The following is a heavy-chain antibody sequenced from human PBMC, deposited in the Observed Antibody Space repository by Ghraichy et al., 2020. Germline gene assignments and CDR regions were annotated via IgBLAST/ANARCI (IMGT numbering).Heavy chain of an antibody. CDR3: ARDAYSGYSYGLNFFDY. V-gene: IGHV3-30*03. J-gene: IGHJ4*02. CDR2: MSYDESHE. CDR1: GFTFRRSG. D-gene: IGHD5-18*01. Sequence: GGSLRLSCVASGFTFRRSGMHWVRQAPGKGLEWVALMSYDESHEYYADSVKGRFTISRDNPKNMLYLQMNSLRAEDTAFYYCARDAYSGYSYGLNFFDYWGQGTLVTVSS.